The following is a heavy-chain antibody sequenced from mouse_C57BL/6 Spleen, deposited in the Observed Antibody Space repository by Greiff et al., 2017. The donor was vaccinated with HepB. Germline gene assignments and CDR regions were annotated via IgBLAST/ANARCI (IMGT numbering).Heavy chain of an antibody. CDR3: ARENLGRDYFDY. Sequence: QVQLQQSGAELVKPGASVKISCKASGYAFSSYWMNWVKQRPGKGLEWIGQIYPGDGDTNYNGKFKGKATLTADKSSSSAYMQLSSLTSEDSAVYFCARENLGRDYFDYWGQGTTLTVSS. D-gene: IGHD4-1*01. CDR2: IYPGDGDT. J-gene: IGHJ2*01. CDR1: GYAFSSYW. V-gene: IGHV1-80*01.